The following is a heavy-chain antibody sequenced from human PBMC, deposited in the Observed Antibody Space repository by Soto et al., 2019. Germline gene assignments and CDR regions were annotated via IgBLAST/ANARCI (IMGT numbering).Heavy chain of an antibody. Sequence: SETLSLTCTVSGGSINSGGYSWTWIRQPPGKGLEWIGFIYHTGTTYYNQSLKSRVTISVDRSKNQISLKLNSVTAAVTVVYYCARGVNYYDSSGSSWFDPWGQGALVTVS. D-gene: IGHD3-22*01. CDR1: GGSINSGGYS. V-gene: IGHV4-30-2*01. CDR3: ARGVNYYDSSGSSWFDP. CDR2: IYHTGTT. J-gene: IGHJ5*02.